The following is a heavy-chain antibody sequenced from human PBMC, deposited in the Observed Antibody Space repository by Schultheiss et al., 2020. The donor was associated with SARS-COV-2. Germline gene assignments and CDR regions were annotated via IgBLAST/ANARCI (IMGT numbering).Heavy chain of an antibody. J-gene: IGHJ5*02. CDR1: GGSISSYY. Sequence: SETLSLTCTVSGGSISSYYWGWIRQPPGKGLEWIGSIYYSGSTYYNPSLKSRVTISVDTSKNQFSLKLSSVTAADTAVYYCARESGYYYDSSGYYSGWFDPWGQGTLVTVSS. D-gene: IGHD3-22*01. V-gene: IGHV4-39*07. CDR3: ARESGYYYDSSGYYSGWFDP. CDR2: IYYSGST.